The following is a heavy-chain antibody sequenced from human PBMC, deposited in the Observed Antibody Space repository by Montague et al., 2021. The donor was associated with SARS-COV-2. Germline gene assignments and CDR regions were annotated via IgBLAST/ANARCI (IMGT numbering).Heavy chain of an antibody. D-gene: IGHD2-2*01. CDR1: GYSISSGYY. V-gene: IGHV4-38-2*02. Sequence: SETLSLTCTVSGYSISSGYYWGWIRQPPGKGLEWIGSIYHSGSTYYNPSLQSRVTISVDTSKNQFSLKLSSVTAADTAVYYCARSQDCSTTSCHFDYWGQGTLVTVSS. J-gene: IGHJ4*02. CDR2: IYHSGST. CDR3: ARSQDCSTTSCHFDY.